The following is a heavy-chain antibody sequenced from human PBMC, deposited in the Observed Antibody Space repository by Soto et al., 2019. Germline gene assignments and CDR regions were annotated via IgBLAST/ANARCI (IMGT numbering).Heavy chain of an antibody. V-gene: IGHV1-69*02. CDR2: IIPILGIA. CDR3: ASDYYGSGSRDY. Sequence: QVQLVQSGAEVKKPGSSVKVSCKASGGTFSSYTISWVRQAPGQGLEWMGRIIPILGIANYAQKFQGRVTITADKSTSTAYMELSSLRSEDTAVYYCASDYYGSGSRDYWGQGTLVTVSS. D-gene: IGHD3-10*01. J-gene: IGHJ4*02. CDR1: GGTFSSYT.